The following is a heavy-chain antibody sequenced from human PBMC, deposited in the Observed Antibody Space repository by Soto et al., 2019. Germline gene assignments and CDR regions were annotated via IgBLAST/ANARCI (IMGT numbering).Heavy chain of an antibody. Sequence: QVHESGPGLVRPSETLSLTCTVSGGAVTSNPYYWAWTRQPPGKKLEVNGTLYTGVNTYYNPPFRSRATFSADPSMTQFSLRLNSVTASDTAVYSCVRTIPDYPLYVFDTWGQGKWVTVAS. D-gene: IGHD3-16*01. CDR2: LYTGVNT. CDR3: VRTIPDYPLYVFDT. V-gene: IGHV4-39*01. CDR1: GGAVTSNPYY. J-gene: IGHJ3*02.